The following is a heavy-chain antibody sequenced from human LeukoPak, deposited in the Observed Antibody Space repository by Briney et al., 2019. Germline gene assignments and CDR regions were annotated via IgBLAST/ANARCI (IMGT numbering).Heavy chain of an antibody. J-gene: IGHJ3*02. V-gene: IGHV3-23*01. CDR3: ANSPAFDI. CDR1: GVTFSSHG. CDR2: ITASGGST. Sequence: GGSLRLSCAVSGVTFSSHGMTWVRQAPGKGLEWVSGITASGGSTFYADSVKGRFTISRDSSKNTLYLQMHSLRAEDTAVYYCANSPAFDIWGQGTMVTVSP.